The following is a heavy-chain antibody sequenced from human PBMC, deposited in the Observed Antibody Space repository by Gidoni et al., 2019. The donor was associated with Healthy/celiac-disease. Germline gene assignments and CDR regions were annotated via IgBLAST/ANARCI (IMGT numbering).Heavy chain of an antibody. Sequence: EVQLVESGGGLVQPGGSLRLSCAASGFTFSSYEMNWVRQAPGKGLEWVSYISSSGSTIYYADSVKGRFTISRDNAKNSLYLQMNSLRAEDTAVYYCARELPAAMSYYYGMDVWGQGTTVTVSS. V-gene: IGHV3-48*03. CDR1: GFTFSSYE. J-gene: IGHJ6*02. CDR2: ISSSGSTI. CDR3: ARELPAAMSYYYGMDV. D-gene: IGHD2-2*01.